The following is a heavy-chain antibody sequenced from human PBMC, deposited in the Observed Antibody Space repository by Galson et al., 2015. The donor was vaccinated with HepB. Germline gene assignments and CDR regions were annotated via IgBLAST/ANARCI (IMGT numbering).Heavy chain of an antibody. CDR3: ARWWERGSFDY. J-gene: IGHJ4*02. CDR2: MYTDGST. Sequence: SLRLSCAASGFTVSGNFMSWVRQTPGKGLEWVSLMYTDGSTYYADSVKGRFTISRDNSKSTLYLQMNSLRVEDTAVYHCARWWERGSFDYWGQGTLVTVSS. CDR1: GFTVSGNF. V-gene: IGHV3-53*01. D-gene: IGHD1-26*01.